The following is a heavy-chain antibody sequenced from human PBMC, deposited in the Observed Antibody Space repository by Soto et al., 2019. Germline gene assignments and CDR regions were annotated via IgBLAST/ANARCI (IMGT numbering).Heavy chain of an antibody. CDR2: IYYSGST. Sequence: PSETLSLICTVSGGSISSYYWSWIRQPPGKGLEWIGYIYYSGSTNYNPSLKSRVTISVDTSKNQFSLKLSSVTAADTAVYYCARDHRYCSGGSCQNWFDPWGQGTLVTVSS. D-gene: IGHD2-15*01. J-gene: IGHJ5*02. CDR1: GGSISSYY. V-gene: IGHV4-59*01. CDR3: ARDHRYCSGGSCQNWFDP.